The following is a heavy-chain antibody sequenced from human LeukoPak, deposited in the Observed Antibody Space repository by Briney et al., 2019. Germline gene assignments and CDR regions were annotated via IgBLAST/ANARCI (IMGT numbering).Heavy chain of an antibody. D-gene: IGHD3-9*01. CDR3: ARGQEYYDILTGRTLDAFDI. CDR1: GGSFSGYY. CDR2: INHSGST. J-gene: IGHJ3*02. V-gene: IGHV4-34*01. Sequence: KPSETLSLTCAVYGGSFSGYYWRWIRQPPGKGLEWIGEINHSGSTNYNPSLKSRVTISVDTSKNQFSLKLSSVTAADTAVYYCARGQEYYDILTGRTLDAFDIWGQGTMVTVSS.